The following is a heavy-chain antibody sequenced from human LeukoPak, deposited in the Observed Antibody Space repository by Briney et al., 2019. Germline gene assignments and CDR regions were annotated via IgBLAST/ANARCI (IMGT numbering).Heavy chain of an antibody. J-gene: IGHJ4*02. CDR1: GFTFSSYW. Sequence: GGSLRLSCSASGFTFSSYWMTWVRQAPGKGLEWVANIKQDGSEKYYVDSVKGRFTISRDNAKNSLYLQMNSVRAEDTAVYYCACSRTFDYWGQGTLVTVSS. V-gene: IGHV3-7*03. CDR3: ACSRTFDY. D-gene: IGHD6-13*01. CDR2: IKQDGSEK.